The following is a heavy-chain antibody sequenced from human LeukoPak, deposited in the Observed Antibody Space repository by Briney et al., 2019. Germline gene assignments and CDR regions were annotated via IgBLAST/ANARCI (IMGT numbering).Heavy chain of an antibody. CDR2: IYPGDSDT. V-gene: IGHV5-51*01. Sequence: GESLKISCQASGYTFTNYWIGWVRQMPGKGLEWMGIIYPGDSDTKYSPSFQGQVTMSADRSIRTAYLQWSSLKASDTAMYYCARLSYYYDSSGSPRYGMDVWGQGTTVTVSS. J-gene: IGHJ6*02. CDR1: GYTFTNYW. CDR3: ARLSYYYDSSGSPRYGMDV. D-gene: IGHD3-22*01.